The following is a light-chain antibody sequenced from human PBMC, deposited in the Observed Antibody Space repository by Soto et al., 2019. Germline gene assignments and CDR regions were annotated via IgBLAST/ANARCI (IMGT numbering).Light chain of an antibody. CDR2: GSS. Sequence: IVMTQSPATLSVSPGESATLSCRARQSIGSALAWYQQKPGQAPRLLIYGSSTRATGVPARVRGSGSGTEFTLTISSLQSEEFAVYYCQQYHDWPPLTFGGGTKVEIK. J-gene: IGKJ4*01. CDR1: QSIGSA. V-gene: IGKV3-15*01. CDR3: QQYHDWPPLT.